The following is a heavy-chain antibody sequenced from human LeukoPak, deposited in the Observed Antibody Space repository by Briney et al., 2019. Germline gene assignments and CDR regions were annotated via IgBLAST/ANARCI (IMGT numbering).Heavy chain of an antibody. V-gene: IGHV4-39*07. J-gene: IGHJ4*02. CDR1: GGSISSSSYS. CDR2: IYYSGSS. Sequence: SETLSLTCTVSGGSISSSSYSWGWIRQPPGKGLEWIGTIYYSGSSYYNASLKSRVTISVDTSKNQFSLKLSSVTAADTAVYYCARDGYNPIDYWGQGTLVTVSS. CDR3: ARDGYNPIDY. D-gene: IGHD5-24*01.